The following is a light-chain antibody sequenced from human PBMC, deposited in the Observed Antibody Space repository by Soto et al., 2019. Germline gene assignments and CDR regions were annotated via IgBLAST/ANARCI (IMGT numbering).Light chain of an antibody. J-gene: IGKJ2*01. CDR2: AAS. CDR3: QQRYRAAYT. CDR1: QSISNF. V-gene: IGKV1-39*01. Sequence: IQLTQSPSSLSTSVGDSVTITCRASQSISNFLNWYQHKPGKAPDLLIYAASTLFSGVPSRFRGSGSGTDFTLTITSLQPEDFAIYDCQQRYRAAYTFGRGTKLEI.